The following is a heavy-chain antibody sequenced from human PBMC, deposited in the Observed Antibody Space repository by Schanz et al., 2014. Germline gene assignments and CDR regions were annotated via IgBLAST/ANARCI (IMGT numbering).Heavy chain of an antibody. V-gene: IGHV3-23*01. J-gene: IGHJ4*02. CDR3: AKDGVPSPWVCFGGYCYSGGADY. Sequence: EVQLLESGGGLIQPGGSLRLSCAASGFTFRSYAMSWVRQAPGKGLEWVSVISGSGDHTHYADSVKGRFTISRDTSGITLYLQMNSLTGEDTAVYYCAKDGVPSPWVCFGGYCYSGGADYWGQGTLVTVSS. CDR2: ISGSGDHT. CDR1: GFTFRSYA. D-gene: IGHD2-21*02.